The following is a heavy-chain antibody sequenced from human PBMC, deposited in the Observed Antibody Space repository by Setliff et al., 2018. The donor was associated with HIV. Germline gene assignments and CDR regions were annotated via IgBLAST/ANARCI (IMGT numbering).Heavy chain of an antibody. Sequence: ASETLSLTCIVSGDSMNDYYWTWIRQPAGKGLEWIGRIYTSGSTNYNPSLKSRVTISVDTSKNQFSLKLRSVTAADTAVYYCARETYYYDNPQYYYYYMDVWGKGTTVSVSS. V-gene: IGHV4-4*07. CDR3: ARETYYYDNPQYYYYYMDV. J-gene: IGHJ6*03. D-gene: IGHD3-22*01. CDR1: GDSMNDYY. CDR2: IYTSGST.